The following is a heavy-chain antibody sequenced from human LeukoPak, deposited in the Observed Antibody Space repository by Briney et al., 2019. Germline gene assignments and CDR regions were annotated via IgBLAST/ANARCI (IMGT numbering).Heavy chain of an antibody. D-gene: IGHD5-24*01. J-gene: IGHJ4*02. CDR1: GGTFSSYA. CDR2: IIPIFGTA. V-gene: IGHV1-69*05. Sequence: ASVKVSCKASGGTFSSYAISWVRQAPGQGLEWMGGIIPIFGTASYAQKFQGRVTITTDESTSTAYMELSSLRSEDTAVYYSARAGLEMATITSFDYWGQGTLVTVSS. CDR3: ARAGLEMATITSFDY.